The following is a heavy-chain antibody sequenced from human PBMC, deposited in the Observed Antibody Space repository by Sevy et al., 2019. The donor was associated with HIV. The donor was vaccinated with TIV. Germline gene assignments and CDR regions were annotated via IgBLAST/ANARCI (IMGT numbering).Heavy chain of an antibody. D-gene: IGHD6-19*01. Sequence: GGSLRLSCTASGFTFSDYAMSWVRQAPGKGLEWVGFIKTKTYGGTTEYAASVKGRFIISRDHSKNISYLQMNSLKTDGTAVYYCTRDLYGRGWFYFDYWGQGTLVTVSS. J-gene: IGHJ4*02. CDR2: IKTKTYGGTT. V-gene: IGHV3-49*04. CDR3: TRDLYGRGWFYFDY. CDR1: GFTFSDYA.